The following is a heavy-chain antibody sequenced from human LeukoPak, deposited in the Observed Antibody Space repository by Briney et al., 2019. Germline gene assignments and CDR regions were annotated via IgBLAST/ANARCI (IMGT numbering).Heavy chain of an antibody. V-gene: IGHV3-74*01. CDR3: ARSPNLGGIYNYFDY. D-gene: IGHD3-16*01. J-gene: IGHJ4*02. CDR2: INSDGSST. CDR1: GFTFSSYW. Sequence: GGSLRLSCAGSGFTFSSYWMHWVRQAPGKGVVWVSRINSDGSSTSYADSVKGRFTISRDNAKNTLYLQMNSLRAEDTAVYYCARSPNLGGIYNYFDYWGQGTLVTVSS.